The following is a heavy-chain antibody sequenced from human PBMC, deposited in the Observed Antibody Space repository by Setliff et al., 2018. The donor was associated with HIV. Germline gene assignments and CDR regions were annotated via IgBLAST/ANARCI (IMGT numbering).Heavy chain of an antibody. V-gene: IGHV4-59*05. CDR1: GGSISTYY. CDR2: IYNSGSR. Sequence: ASETLSLTGTVSGGSISTYYWSWIRQSPGKGLEWVGSIYNSGSRYYNPSLNSRVTISVDTSKNQFSLKLSSVTAADTAVYYCAKSDTTMDGGTPFYMDVWGKGTTVTVSS. J-gene: IGHJ6*03. CDR3: AKSDTTMDGGTPFYMDV. D-gene: IGHD3-10*01.